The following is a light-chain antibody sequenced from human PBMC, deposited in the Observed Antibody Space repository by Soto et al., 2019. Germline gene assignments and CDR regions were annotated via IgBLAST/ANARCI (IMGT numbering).Light chain of an antibody. Sequence: DIQMTQSPSSLSASVGDRVTITCRASQSISSYLNWYQQKPGKAPKLLIYAASSLQSGVPSRFSGSGSGTDFTLTISSLQPEDFATDYCRQSYSTRRTFGGGTKVEIK. CDR2: AAS. CDR1: QSISSY. J-gene: IGKJ4*01. V-gene: IGKV1-39*01. CDR3: RQSYSTRRT.